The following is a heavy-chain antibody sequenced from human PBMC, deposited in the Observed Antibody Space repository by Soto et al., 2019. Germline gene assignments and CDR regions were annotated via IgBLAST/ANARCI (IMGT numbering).Heavy chain of an antibody. D-gene: IGHD3-22*01. CDR3: ARFYYDSSGYLPSPYYYYYGMDV. V-gene: IGHV3-30*04. CDR2: IAYDGRNK. Sequence: PGGSLRLSCAASGFTFSSYAMHWVRQAPGKGLEWVAVIAYDGRNKYYADSVKGRFTISRDNSKNTLYLQMNSLRIEDTAVYYCARFYYDSSGYLPSPYYYYYGMDVWGQGTTVTVSS. CDR1: GFTFSSYA. J-gene: IGHJ6*02.